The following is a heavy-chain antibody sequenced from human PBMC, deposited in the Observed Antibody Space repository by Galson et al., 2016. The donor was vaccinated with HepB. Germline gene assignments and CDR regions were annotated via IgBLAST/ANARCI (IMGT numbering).Heavy chain of an antibody. CDR3: AKSTLGVTLESYYYGMDV. CDR2: IGGRGGTT. J-gene: IGHJ6*02. Sequence: SLRLSCAASGFTFNNYGMSWVRLAPGKGLEWVSGIGGRGGTTYYADSVAGRFTTSRDNSKNTLYLQMKSLRAEDTAVYYCAKSTLGVTLESYYYGMDVWGQGTTVTVSS. CDR1: GFTFNNYG. V-gene: IGHV3-23*01. D-gene: IGHD2-21*02.